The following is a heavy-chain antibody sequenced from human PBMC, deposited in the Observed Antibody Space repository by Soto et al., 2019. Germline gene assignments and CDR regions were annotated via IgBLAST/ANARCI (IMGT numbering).Heavy chain of an antibody. CDR1: GYTFTSYA. CDR3: ARDVAAADY. J-gene: IGHJ4*02. V-gene: IGHV1-3*05. CDR2: INAGNGTT. D-gene: IGHD6-13*01. Sequence: QVQIVQSGAEEKKPGASVKVSCKASGYTFTSYAMHWVRQAPGQRLEWMGGINAGNGTTKYSQQFQGRGTITRDTSASTAYMELSSLRSEDTAVYYCARDVAAADYWGQGTLVTVSS.